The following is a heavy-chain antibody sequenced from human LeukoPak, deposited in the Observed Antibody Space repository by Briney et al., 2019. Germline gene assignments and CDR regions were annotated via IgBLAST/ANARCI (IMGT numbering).Heavy chain of an antibody. CDR3: AKVSGGGYGSGSYLDY. CDR2: ISWNSGSI. D-gene: IGHD3-10*01. V-gene: IGHV3-9*01. Sequence: PGGSLRLSCAASGFTFDDYAMHWVRQAPGKGLEWVSGISWNSGSIGYADSVKGRFNISRDNAKNSLYLQMNSLRAEDTALYYCAKVSGGGYGSGSYLDYWGQGTLVTVSS. CDR1: GFTFDDYA. J-gene: IGHJ4*02.